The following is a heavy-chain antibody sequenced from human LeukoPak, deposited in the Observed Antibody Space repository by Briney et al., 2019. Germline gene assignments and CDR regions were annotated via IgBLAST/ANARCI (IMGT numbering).Heavy chain of an antibody. CDR3: AKEGPYCGGDCYFEGNWFDP. D-gene: IGHD2-21*02. CDR1: GFTFSSYE. J-gene: IGHJ5*02. Sequence: GGSLRLSCAASGFTFSSYEMNWVRQAPGKGLEWVSAISGSGGSTYYADSVKGRFTISRDNSKNTLYLQMNSLRAEDTAVYYCAKEGPYCGGDCYFEGNWFDPWGQGTLVTVSS. CDR2: ISGSGGST. V-gene: IGHV3-23*01.